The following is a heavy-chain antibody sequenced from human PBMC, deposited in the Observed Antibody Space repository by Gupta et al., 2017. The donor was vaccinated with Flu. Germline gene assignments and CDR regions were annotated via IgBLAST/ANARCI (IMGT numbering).Heavy chain of an antibody. D-gene: IGHD6-13*01. Sequence: EVQLVESGGGLVQPGGSLRLSCAASGFTFSSYEMNWVRQAPGKGLEWVSYISSSGSTIYYADSVKGRFTISRDNAKNSLYLQMNSLRAEDTAVYYCARVFSSSWYLQGYFDYWGQGTLVTVSS. CDR2: ISSSGSTI. CDR3: ARVFSSSWYLQGYFDY. J-gene: IGHJ4*02. CDR1: GFTFSSYE. V-gene: IGHV3-48*03.